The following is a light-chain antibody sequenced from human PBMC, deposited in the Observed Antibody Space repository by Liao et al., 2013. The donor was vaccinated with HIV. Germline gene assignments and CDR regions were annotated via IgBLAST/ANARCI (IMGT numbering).Light chain of an antibody. J-gene: IGLJ1*01. CDR1: NIGSKS. CDR2: HET. CDR3: QLWDRSSAHPCV. V-gene: IGLV3-21*04. Sequence: SYVLTQPPSVSVAPGKTARITCGGNNIGSKSVHWYQQKSGQAPVLVIFHETDRPSGISDRFSGSTSENTATLTISRAEAGDEADYYCQLWDRSSAHPCVFGPGTKVTVL.